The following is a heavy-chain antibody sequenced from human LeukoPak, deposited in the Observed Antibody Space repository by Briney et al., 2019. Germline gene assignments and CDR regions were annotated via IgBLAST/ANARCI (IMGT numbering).Heavy chain of an antibody. V-gene: IGHV3-23*01. CDR2: ISGSGDNT. CDR1: GFSFSSYA. D-gene: IGHD6-19*01. J-gene: IGHJ4*02. CDR3: TKRSGYTTGWFFDF. Sequence: GGSLKLSCAASGFSFSSYAMSWVRQAPGKGMEWVSSISGSGDNTYYAESVKGRFTISRDNSKNTLFLQMNSLRAEDTAVFYCTKRSGYTTGWFFDFWGQGTLVTVSS.